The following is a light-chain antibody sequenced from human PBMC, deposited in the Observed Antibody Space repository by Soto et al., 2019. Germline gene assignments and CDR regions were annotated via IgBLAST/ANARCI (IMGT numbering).Light chain of an antibody. CDR2: GTS. J-gene: IGKJ1*01. CDR1: ERIYSAY. V-gene: IGKV3D-20*02. CDR3: QQRSNWPL. Sequence: EVVLTQSPGTLSFSLGERATLSFRASERIYSAYLGWYQQKPGQAPRLLIYGTSSRATGIPARFSGSGSGTDFTLTISSLEPEDFAVYYCQQRSNWPLFGQGTKVDIK.